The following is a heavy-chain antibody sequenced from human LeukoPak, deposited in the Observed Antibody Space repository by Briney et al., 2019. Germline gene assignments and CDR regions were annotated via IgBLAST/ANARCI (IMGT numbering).Heavy chain of an antibody. Sequence: PSETLSLTCIVSGDSVSGYYWSWIRQPPGKGLEWIGEINHSGSTYYNPSLKSRVTMSVDASKNQFSLKLTSVTAADTAVYYCAKPTPHEGSPDVWGEGTTVTVSS. CDR1: GDSVSGYY. D-gene: IGHD4-11*01. CDR3: AKPTPHEGSPDV. CDR2: INHSGST. J-gene: IGHJ6*04. V-gene: IGHV4-34*01.